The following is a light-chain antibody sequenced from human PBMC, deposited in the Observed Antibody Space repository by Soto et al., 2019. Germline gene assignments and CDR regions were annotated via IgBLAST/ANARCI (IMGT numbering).Light chain of an antibody. CDR1: SSDVGGYKY. CDR2: EVS. J-gene: IGLJ1*01. CDR3: SSYTSSSTSL. Sequence: QSALTEPASVSGSPGQSITISCTGTSSDVGGYKYVSWYQQHPGKAPKLMIYEVSNRPSGVSNRFSGSKSGNTASLTISGLQAEDEADYYCSSYTSSSTSLFGTGTKVTVL. V-gene: IGLV2-14*01.